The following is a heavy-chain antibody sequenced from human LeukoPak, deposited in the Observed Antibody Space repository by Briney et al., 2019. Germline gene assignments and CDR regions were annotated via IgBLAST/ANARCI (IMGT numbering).Heavy chain of an antibody. V-gene: IGHV3-23*01. D-gene: IGHD6-19*01. CDR2: ISDSGGST. J-gene: IGHJ4*02. Sequence: GGSLRLSCAASGFTFSSYAMSWVRQAPGKGLEWVSVISDSGGSTYSADSVKGRFTISRDNSKSTLYLQMNSLRAEDTAIYYCARRPGSGWYVLDYWGQGTLVTVSS. CDR3: ARRPGSGWYVLDY. CDR1: GFTFSSYA.